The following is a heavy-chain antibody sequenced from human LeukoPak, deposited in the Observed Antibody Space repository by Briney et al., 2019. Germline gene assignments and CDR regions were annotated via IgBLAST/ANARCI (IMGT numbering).Heavy chain of an antibody. CDR3: ARWTMVRGKGWFDP. CDR2: ISSSGSTI. J-gene: IGHJ5*02. CDR1: GFTFSSYE. V-gene: IGHV3-48*03. Sequence: GGSLRLSCAASGFTFSSYEMNWVRQAPGKGLEWVSYISSSGSTIYYADSVKGRFTISRDNAKNSLYLQMNSLRAEDTAVYYCARWTMVRGKGWFDPWGQGTLVTVSS. D-gene: IGHD3-10*01.